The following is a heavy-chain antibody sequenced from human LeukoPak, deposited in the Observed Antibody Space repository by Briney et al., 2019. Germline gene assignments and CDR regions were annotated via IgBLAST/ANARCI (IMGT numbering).Heavy chain of an antibody. CDR1: GGSISSYY. D-gene: IGHD3-22*01. CDR3: ARVQGGYFPEYFQH. CDR2: IYYSGST. Sequence: SETRSLTCTVSGGSISSYYWSWIRQPPGKGLEWIGYIYYSGSTNYNPSLKSRVTISVDTSKNQFSLKLSSVIAADTAVYYCARVQGGYFPEYFQHWGQGTLVTVSS. J-gene: IGHJ1*01. V-gene: IGHV4-59*01.